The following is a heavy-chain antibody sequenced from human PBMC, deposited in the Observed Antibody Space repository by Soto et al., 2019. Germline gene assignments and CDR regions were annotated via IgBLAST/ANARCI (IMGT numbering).Heavy chain of an antibody. CDR1: GFTFSSHE. CDR3: ARGGRNYYYYGMDV. Sequence: QLGGSLRLSCAASGFTFSSHEMNWVRQGPGKGLEWLSFFSSSGGTIYYADSVKGRFTISRDNAKNSLYLQMNSLRAEDTAVYYCARGGRNYYYYGMDVWGQGTTVTSP. CDR2: FSSSGGTI. D-gene: IGHD3-16*01. V-gene: IGHV3-48*03. J-gene: IGHJ6*02.